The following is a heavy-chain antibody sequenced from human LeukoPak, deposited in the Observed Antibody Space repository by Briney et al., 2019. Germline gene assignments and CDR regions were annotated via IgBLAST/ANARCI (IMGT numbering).Heavy chain of an antibody. CDR1: GFTFSTYW. Sequence: GGSLRLSCVTSGFTFSTYWMSWVRQAPGKGLEWVANIKQDGNEKYYVDSVKGRFTISRDNDKNSVYLQMNSLRAEDTAVYYCARRRYCSSGSCYGDYWGQGTLVTVSS. D-gene: IGHD2-15*01. CDR3: ARRRYCSSGSCYGDY. J-gene: IGHJ4*02. V-gene: IGHV3-7*01. CDR2: IKQDGNEK.